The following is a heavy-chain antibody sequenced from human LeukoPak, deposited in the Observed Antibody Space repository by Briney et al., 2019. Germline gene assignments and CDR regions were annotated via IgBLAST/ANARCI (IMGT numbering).Heavy chain of an antibody. CDR2: INSDGSTS. D-gene: IGHD3-3*01. CDR1: GFTFSNFW. V-gene: IGHV3-74*01. CDR3: ASDFWSGYYAPTGVNY. Sequence: GGSLRLPCAASGFTFSNFWMHWVRQAPGKGLARVSRINSDGSTSSYADSVKGRFTIARENAKNTPYLQMNSMRAEDTAVYYCASDFWSGYYAPTGVNYWGQGTLVTVSS. J-gene: IGHJ4*02.